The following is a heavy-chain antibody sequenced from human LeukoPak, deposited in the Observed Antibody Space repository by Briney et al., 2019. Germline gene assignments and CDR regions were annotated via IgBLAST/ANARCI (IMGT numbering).Heavy chain of an antibody. J-gene: IGHJ6*03. D-gene: IGHD6-13*01. V-gene: IGHV1-69*06. Sequence: ASVKVSCKASGYTFTNYGSSWVRQAPGQGLEWMGGIIPIFGTANYAQKFQGRVTITADKSTSTAYMELSSLRSEDTAVYYCARVDIGHSSSWYGYYYYYMDVWGKGTTVTVSS. CDR3: ARVDIGHSSSWYGYYYYYMDV. CDR2: IIPIFGTA. CDR1: GYTFTNYG.